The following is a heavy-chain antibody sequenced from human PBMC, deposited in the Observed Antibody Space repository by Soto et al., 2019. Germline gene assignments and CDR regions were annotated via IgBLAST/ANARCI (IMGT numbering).Heavy chain of an antibody. D-gene: IGHD3-10*01. CDR2: ISAYNGNT. CDR3: ARVARYYGSGSYSYWLDP. Sequence: ASLKVSCKASGYTFTSYGISWVRQAPGQGLEWMGWISAYNGNTNYAQKLQGRVTMTTDTSTSTAYMELRSLRSDDTAVYYCARVARYYGSGSYSYWLDPWGQGTLVNVSS. CDR1: GYTFTSYG. V-gene: IGHV1-18*01. J-gene: IGHJ5*02.